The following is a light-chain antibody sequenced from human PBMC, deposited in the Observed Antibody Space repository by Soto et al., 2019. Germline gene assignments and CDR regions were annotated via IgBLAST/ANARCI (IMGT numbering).Light chain of an antibody. Sequence: EIVLTQSPGTLSLSPGERATLSCRASQSVSSSYLAWYLQKPGQAPRLLIYGASRRATGIPDRFSGSGSGTDFTLTISRLEPDDFALYYCQQYGSPPTFGHGTRLEIK. CDR1: QSVSSSY. V-gene: IGKV3-20*01. CDR3: QQYGSPPT. CDR2: GAS. J-gene: IGKJ5*01.